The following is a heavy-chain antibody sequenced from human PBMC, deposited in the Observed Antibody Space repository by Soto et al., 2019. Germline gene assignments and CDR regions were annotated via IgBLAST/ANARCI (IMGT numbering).Heavy chain of an antibody. D-gene: IGHD6-19*01. CDR1: GFTFSTYT. CDR2: ISYDGSNK. CDR3: ARDRGSGFDY. J-gene: IGHJ4*02. Sequence: PGGSLRLSCAASGFTFSTYTMHWVRQAPGKGLEWVAVISYDGSNKYYADSVKGRFTISRDNSKNTLHLQMNSQRADDTAVYYCARDRGSGFDYWGQGTLVTVSS. V-gene: IGHV3-30-3*01.